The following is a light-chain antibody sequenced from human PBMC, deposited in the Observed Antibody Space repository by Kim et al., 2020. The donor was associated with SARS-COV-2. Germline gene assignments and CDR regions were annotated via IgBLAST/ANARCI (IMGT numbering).Light chain of an antibody. Sequence: QAVVTQEPSLTVSPGGTVTLTCASSTGPVISGNFPTWFQQKPGQPPRALTYSTSNRHSWTPARFSGSLLGGKAALTVSDVRPEDEAEYYCLLYFAGSGMFGGGTGFGVFGGGTQLTVL. J-gene: IGLJ7*01. CDR2: STS. CDR1: TGPVISGNF. V-gene: IGLV7-43*01. CDR3: LLYFAGSGMFGGGTGFGV.